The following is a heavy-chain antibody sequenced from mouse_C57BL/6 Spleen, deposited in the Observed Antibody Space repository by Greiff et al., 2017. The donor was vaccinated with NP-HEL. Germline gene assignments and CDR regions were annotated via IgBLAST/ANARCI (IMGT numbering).Heavy chain of an antibody. CDR2: INPNNGGT. CDR3: ARKGLYYDYDENYFDY. CDR1: GYTFTDYN. J-gene: IGHJ2*01. Sequence: EVQLVESGPELVKPGASVKMSCKASGYTFTDYNMHWVKQSHGKSLEWIGYINPNNGGTSYNQKFKGKATLTVNKSSSTAYMELRSLTSEDSAVYYCARKGLYYDYDENYFDYWGQGTTLTVSS. V-gene: IGHV1-22*01. D-gene: IGHD2-4*01.